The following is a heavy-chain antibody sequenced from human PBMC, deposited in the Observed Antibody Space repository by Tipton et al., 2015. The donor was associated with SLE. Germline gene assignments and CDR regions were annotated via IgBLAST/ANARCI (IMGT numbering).Heavy chain of an antibody. J-gene: IGHJ3*02. CDR3: VREYQDGFYVNGAFDM. V-gene: IGHV3-7*01. Sequence: GSLRLSCAASGFTFNKNWMTWVRQAPGKGLEWVAHINPDGYEEFYVDSVRGRFIISRDNAESSLSLQMNSLNAEDTAVYYCVREYQDGFYVNGAFDMWGQGTVVAVSS. D-gene: IGHD3-3*01. CDR2: INPDGYEE. CDR1: GFTFNKNW.